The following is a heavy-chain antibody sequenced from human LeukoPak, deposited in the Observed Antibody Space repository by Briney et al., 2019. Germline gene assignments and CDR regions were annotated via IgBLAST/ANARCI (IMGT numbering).Heavy chain of an antibody. V-gene: IGHV4-34*01. D-gene: IGHD4-17*01. J-gene: IGHJ5*02. Sequence: SETLSLTCAVYGGSFSGYYWSWIRQPPGKGLEWIGEINHSGGTNYNPSLKSRVTISVDTSKNQFSLKLSSVTAADTAVYYCASFPSFTVTSNWFDPWGQGTLVTVSS. CDR2: INHSGGT. CDR3: ASFPSFTVTSNWFDP. CDR1: GGSFSGYY.